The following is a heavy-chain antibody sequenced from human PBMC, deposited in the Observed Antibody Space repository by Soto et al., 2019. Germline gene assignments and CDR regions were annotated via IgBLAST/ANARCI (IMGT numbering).Heavy chain of an antibody. J-gene: IGHJ6*02. Sequence: ASVKVSCKASGGTFSSYAISWVRQAPGQGLEWMGGIIPIFGTANYAQKFQGRVTITADESTSTAYMELSSLRSEDTAVYYCARKGIHSSSLGRGMDVWGQGTTVTVSS. CDR2: IIPIFGTA. V-gene: IGHV1-69*13. D-gene: IGHD6-6*01. CDR3: ARKGIHSSSLGRGMDV. CDR1: GGTFSSYA.